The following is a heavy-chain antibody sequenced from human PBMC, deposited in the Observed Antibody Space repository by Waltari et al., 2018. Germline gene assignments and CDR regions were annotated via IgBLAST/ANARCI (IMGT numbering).Heavy chain of an antibody. CDR3: VKGVVVSAVTPLDH. V-gene: IGHV3-64D*08. CDR1: GFTFSSYA. J-gene: IGHJ4*02. Sequence: EVQLVESGGDLIKPGGYLRLSGAASGFTFSSYARHWVRQAPGKGLEYVSAISSNGGSTYHADSVRGRFTISRDNSKNTLYLQMSSLTTEDTAVYYCVKGVVVSAVTPLDHWGQGILVTVSS. D-gene: IGHD2-21*01. CDR2: ISSNGGST.